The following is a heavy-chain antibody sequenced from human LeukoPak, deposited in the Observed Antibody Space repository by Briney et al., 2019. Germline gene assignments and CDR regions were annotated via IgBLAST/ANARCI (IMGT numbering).Heavy chain of an antibody. V-gene: IGHV3-15*07. D-gene: IGHD3-3*01. Sequence: GGSLRLSCAASGVTFRNAWMIWVRQAPGKGLEGVGRIKSKSDGGAIDFAAPVKGRFTISRDDSKSTVLLQMSSLKTEDTAVYYCTTGIWSGYYFEYWGQGTPVTVSS. CDR2: IKSKSDGGAI. CDR1: GVTFRNAW. CDR3: TTGIWSGYYFEY. J-gene: IGHJ4*02.